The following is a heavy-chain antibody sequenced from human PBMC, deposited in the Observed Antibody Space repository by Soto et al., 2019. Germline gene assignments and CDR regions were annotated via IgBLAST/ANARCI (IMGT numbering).Heavy chain of an antibody. CDR2: IGTAGDT. CDR1: GFTFSSYD. D-gene: IGHD1-26*01. V-gene: IGHV3-13*01. CDR3: ARGTTLKLLVGAPPSYGMDV. Sequence: GGSLRLSCAASGFTFSSYDMHWVRQATGKGLEWVSAIGTAGDTYYPGSVKGRFTISRENAKNSLYLQMNSRRAGDTAVYYCARGTTLKLLVGAPPSYGMDVWGQGTTVTVSS. J-gene: IGHJ6*02.